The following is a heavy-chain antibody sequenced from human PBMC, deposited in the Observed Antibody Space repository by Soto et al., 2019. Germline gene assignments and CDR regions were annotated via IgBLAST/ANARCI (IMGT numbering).Heavy chain of an antibody. CDR2: ISYSGTT. Sequence: QVQLQESGPGLVKPSQTLSLTCTVSGGSINSANYYWNWIRQHPGKGLEWIGYISYSGTTSYNPYPKSRVTITVDTSNNQFSLKLRSVTAADTAVYYCARLSITATGVWFDPWGQGTLVTVSS. J-gene: IGHJ5*02. V-gene: IGHV4-31*03. CDR3: ARLSITATGVWFDP. D-gene: IGHD6-13*01. CDR1: GGSINSANYY.